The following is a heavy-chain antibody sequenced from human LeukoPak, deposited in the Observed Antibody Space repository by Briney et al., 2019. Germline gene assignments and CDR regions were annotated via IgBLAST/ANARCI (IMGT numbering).Heavy chain of an antibody. Sequence: GGSLRLSCAASGFTFSSYAMHWVRRSLGKGLEWVAVMSHDGFNKYYADSVKGRFTISRDNSKNTLYLQMNSLRAEDTAVYYCAKTKGYSYGYYFDYWGQGTLVTVSS. CDR3: AKTKGYSYGYYFDY. V-gene: IGHV3-30*18. D-gene: IGHD5-18*01. CDR2: MSHDGFNK. CDR1: GFTFSSYA. J-gene: IGHJ4*02.